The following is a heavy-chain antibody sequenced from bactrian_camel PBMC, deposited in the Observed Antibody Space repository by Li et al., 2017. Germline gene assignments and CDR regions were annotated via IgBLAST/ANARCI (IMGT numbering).Heavy chain of an antibody. J-gene: IGHJ4*01. Sequence: VQLVESGGGLVQPGGSLRLSCAASGFTFSSYAMSWVRQAPGKGLEWVSGINGDGSSTYYADSVKGRFAISRDNAKDTLYLRLDVLKTEDTAMYYCAVGPDGGAWYGTGYWGQGTQVTVS. D-gene: IGHD6*01. CDR1: GFTFSSYA. CDR3: AVGPDGGAWYGTGY. V-gene: IGHV3S40*01. CDR2: INGDGSST.